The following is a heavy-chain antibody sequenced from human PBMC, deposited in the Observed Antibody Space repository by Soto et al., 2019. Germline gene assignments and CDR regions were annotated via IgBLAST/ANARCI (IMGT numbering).Heavy chain of an antibody. CDR3: ARVVAGTVLFDY. CDR2: INHSGST. Sequence: SETLSLTCAVYGGSFSGYYWSWIRQPPGKGLEWIGEINHSGSTNYNPSLKSRVTISVDTSASTAYMELSSLRSEDTAVYYCARVVAGTVLFDYWGQGTLVTVSS. V-gene: IGHV4-34*01. J-gene: IGHJ4*02. CDR1: GGSFSGYY. D-gene: IGHD6-19*01.